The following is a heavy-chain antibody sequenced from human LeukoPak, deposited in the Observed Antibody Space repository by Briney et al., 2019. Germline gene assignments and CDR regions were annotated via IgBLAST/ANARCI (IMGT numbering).Heavy chain of an antibody. CDR2: ISAYNGNT. D-gene: IGHD5-18*01. J-gene: IGHJ3*02. CDR3: ARDLIQRWLGDHGAFDI. V-gene: IGHV1-18*01. CDR1: GYTFTSYG. Sequence: GASVKVSCKASGYTFTSYGISWVRQAPGQGLEWMGWISAYNGNTNYAQKLQGRVTMTTDTSTSTAYMELRSLRSDDTAVYYCARDLIQRWLGDHGAFDIWGQGTMVTVSS.